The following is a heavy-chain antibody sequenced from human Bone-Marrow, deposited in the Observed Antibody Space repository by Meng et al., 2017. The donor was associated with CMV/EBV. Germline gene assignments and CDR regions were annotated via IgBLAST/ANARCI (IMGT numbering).Heavy chain of an antibody. V-gene: IGHV3-30-3*01. CDR1: GFTFSSYA. D-gene: IGHD3-3*01. J-gene: IGHJ4*02. Sequence: GESLKISCAASGFTFSSYAMHWVRQAPGKGLEWVAVISYDGSNKYYADSVKGRFTIYRDNSKNTLYLQMNSLRAEDTAVYYCARESEVFGVDYFYYWVQGTLVTVSS. CDR2: ISYDGSNK. CDR3: ARESEVFGVDYFYY.